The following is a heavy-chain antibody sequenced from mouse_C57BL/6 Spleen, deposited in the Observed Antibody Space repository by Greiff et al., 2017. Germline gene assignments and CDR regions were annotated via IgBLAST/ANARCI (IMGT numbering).Heavy chain of an antibody. CDR2: IDPSDSET. CDR1: GYTFTSYW. Sequence: QVQLQQPGAELVRPGSSVKLSCKASGYTFTSYWMHWVKQRPIQGLEWIGNIDPSDSETHYNQKFKDKATLTIAKSTSTAYMQLSSLTSEDSAVYYCARGMSYYWYFDVWGTGTTVTVSS. V-gene: IGHV1-52*01. D-gene: IGHD1-1*01. J-gene: IGHJ1*03. CDR3: ARGMSYYWYFDV.